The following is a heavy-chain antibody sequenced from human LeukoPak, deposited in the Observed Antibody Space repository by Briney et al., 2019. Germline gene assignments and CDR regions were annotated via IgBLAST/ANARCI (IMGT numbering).Heavy chain of an antibody. J-gene: IGHJ4*02. V-gene: IGHV3-30-3*01. CDR2: ISYDGNKK. D-gene: IGHD1-1*01. CDR3: AREMGAATTYFDY. CDR1: GFTFSSYA. Sequence: GRSLRLSCAASGFTFSSYAMHWVRQAPGKGLEWVAVISYDGNKKYYADSVKGRFTISRDNSKNTLYLQMNSLRAEDTAVYYCAREMGAATTYFDYWGQGTLVIVSS.